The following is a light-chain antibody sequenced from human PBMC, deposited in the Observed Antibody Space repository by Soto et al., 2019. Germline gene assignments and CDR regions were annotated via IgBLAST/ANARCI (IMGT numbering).Light chain of an antibody. CDR2: SNN. CDR1: SSNIGTNF. Sequence: QPVLTQPPSASGTPGQRVSISCSGSSSNIGTNFVDWYQQLPGTAPKLLIYSNNQRPSGVPARFSGSKSGTSASLAISGLQSEDEADYYCAAWDDSLIAYVFGSGTKVTVL. CDR3: AAWDDSLIAYV. V-gene: IGLV1-44*01. J-gene: IGLJ1*01.